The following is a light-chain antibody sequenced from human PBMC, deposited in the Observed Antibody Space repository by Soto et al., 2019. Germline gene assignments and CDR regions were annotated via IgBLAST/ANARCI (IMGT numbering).Light chain of an antibody. CDR3: QQYNSYPWT. J-gene: IGKJ1*01. V-gene: IGKV1-5*01. CDR1: QSISSW. CDR2: DAS. Sequence: DIQMTQSPSTLSASVGDRVTITCRASQSISSWLAWYQQKPGKAPKLLIYDASSLESGVPSRFSGSGSGTEFTLTISSLQPDDFATYYRQQYNSYPWTFGQGTKVEIK.